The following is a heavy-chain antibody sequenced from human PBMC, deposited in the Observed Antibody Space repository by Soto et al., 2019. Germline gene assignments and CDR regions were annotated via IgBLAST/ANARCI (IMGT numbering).Heavy chain of an antibody. D-gene: IGHD2-2*01. CDR3: AQLGYCRSTNCPGPYYYTYGVDA. CDR2: INPNSGVT. Sequence: QVQLVQSGAEVKKPGASVKVSCKTSGYIFTGYYMHWVRQAPGQGLEWMGWINPNSGVTDYAQKFQGRVTMTRDTSITKAYMELSRLRSDDTAVYYCAQLGYCRSTNCPGPYYYTYGVDAWGQGTTVTVSS. V-gene: IGHV1-2*02. CDR1: GYIFTGYY. J-gene: IGHJ6*02.